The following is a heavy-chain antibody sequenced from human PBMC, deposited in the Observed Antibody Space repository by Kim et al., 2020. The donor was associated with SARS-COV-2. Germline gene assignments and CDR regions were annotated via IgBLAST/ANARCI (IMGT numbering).Heavy chain of an antibody. CDR3: ARAVAYDILTGYLHALAVNWFDP. J-gene: IGHJ5*02. Sequence: ASVKVSCKASGYTFTSYAMHWVRQAPGQRLEWMGWINAGNGNTKYSQKFQSRVTITRDTSASTAYMELSSLRSEDTAVYYCARAVAYDILTGYLHALAVNWFDPWGQGTLVTVSS. D-gene: IGHD3-9*01. CDR1: GYTFTSYA. V-gene: IGHV1-3*01. CDR2: INAGNGNT.